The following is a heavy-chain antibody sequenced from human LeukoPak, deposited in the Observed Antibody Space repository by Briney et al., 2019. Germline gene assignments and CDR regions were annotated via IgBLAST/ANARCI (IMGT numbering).Heavy chain of an antibody. J-gene: IGHJ5*02. V-gene: IGHV4-34*01. CDR2: INHSGSN. CDR1: GGSFSGYY. CDR3: ARGGAYCGGDCYPNLFDP. Sequence: PSETLSLTCAVYGGSFSGYYWSWIRQPPGKGLEWIGEINHSGSNNYNPSLKSRVTISVDTSKNQFSLKLSSVTAADTAVYYCARGGAYCGGDCYPNLFDPWGQGTLVTVSS. D-gene: IGHD2-21*02.